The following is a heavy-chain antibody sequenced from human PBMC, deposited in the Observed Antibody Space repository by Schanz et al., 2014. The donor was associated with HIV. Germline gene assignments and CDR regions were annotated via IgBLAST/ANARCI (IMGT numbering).Heavy chain of an antibody. J-gene: IGHJ5*02. CDR2: IWYDGSNR. D-gene: IGHD6-19*01. CDR3: VRDAGAQWLDGDNWFDP. CDR1: GFSFNDFL. V-gene: IGHV3-33*08. Sequence: QVQLVDSGGGVVQPGGSLRLSCAASGFSFNDFLMHWVRQPPGKGLEWVAIIWYDGSNRYYADSVKGRFTISRDNSKNTVSLQMNSLRSEDTAVYYCVRDAGAQWLDGDNWFDPWGQGTLVTVSS.